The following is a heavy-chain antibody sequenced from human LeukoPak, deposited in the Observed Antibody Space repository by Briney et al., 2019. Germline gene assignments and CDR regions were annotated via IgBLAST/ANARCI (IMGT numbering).Heavy chain of an antibody. J-gene: IGHJ4*02. CDR2: ISSSSSYI. V-gene: IGHV3-21*01. CDR3: GTGYYDFWFFNY. CDR1: GFTFSSYS. D-gene: IGHD3-3*01. Sequence: GGSLRLSCAASGFTFSSYSMDWVRQAPGKGLEWVSSISSSSSYIYYADSVKGRFTISRDNAKNSLYLQMNSLRAEDTAVYYCGTGYYDFWFFNYWGQGTLVTVSS.